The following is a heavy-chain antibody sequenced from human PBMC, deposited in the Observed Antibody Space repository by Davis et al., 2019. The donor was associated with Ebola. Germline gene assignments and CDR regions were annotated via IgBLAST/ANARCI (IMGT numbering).Heavy chain of an antibody. Sequence: ASVKVSCKASGYTFTSYGISWVRQAPGQGLEWMGWISAYNGNTNYAQKLQGRVTMTTDTSTSTAYMELRSLRSDDTAVYYCARGGRITIFGVVEIYYGMDVWGKGTTVTVSS. CDR3: ARGGRITIFGVVEIYYGMDV. J-gene: IGHJ6*04. CDR2: ISAYNGNT. D-gene: IGHD3-3*01. V-gene: IGHV1-18*01. CDR1: GYTFTSYG.